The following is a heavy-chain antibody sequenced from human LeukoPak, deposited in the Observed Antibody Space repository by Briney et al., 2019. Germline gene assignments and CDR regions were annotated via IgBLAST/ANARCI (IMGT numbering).Heavy chain of an antibody. Sequence: PGGSLRLSCAASGFTFSSYGMHWVRQAPGKGLEWVAVISYDGSNKYYADSVKGRFTISRDNSKNTLYLQMNSLRAEDTAVYYCAKAGTDYYDSSGYYYVGYFDYWGQGTLVTVSS. CDR3: AKAGTDYYDSSGYYYVGYFDY. V-gene: IGHV3-30*18. J-gene: IGHJ4*02. D-gene: IGHD3-22*01. CDR1: GFTFSSYG. CDR2: ISYDGSNK.